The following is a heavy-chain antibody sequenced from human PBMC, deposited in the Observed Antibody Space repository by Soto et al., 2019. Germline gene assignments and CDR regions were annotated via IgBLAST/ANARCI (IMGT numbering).Heavy chain of an antibody. CDR2: IRSKTDGGTT. D-gene: IGHD3-3*01. Sequence: GGSLRLSCAASGFTFTNAWMNWVRQAPGQGLEWVGRIRSKTDGGTTDYGTPVKGRFSISRDDSKNTLYLQMSSLKTEDTAMYYCCAFWTGGPFDIWGPGTMVTVSS. J-gene: IGHJ3*02. CDR3: CAFWTGGPFDI. V-gene: IGHV3-15*07. CDR1: GFTFTNAW.